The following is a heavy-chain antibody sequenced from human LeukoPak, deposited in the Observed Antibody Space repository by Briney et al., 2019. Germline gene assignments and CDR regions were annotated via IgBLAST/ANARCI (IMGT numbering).Heavy chain of an antibody. D-gene: IGHD6-13*01. CDR1: GFIFKSYW. J-gene: IGHJ5*01. CDR2: IKQDGSEE. V-gene: IGHV3-7*01. Sequence: GGSLRLSCAASGFIFKSYWMSWVRQAPGKGLEWVANIKQDGSEENYVDSVRGRFTISRDNAKKSLYLQMNSLRAEDTAVYYCARPYSISWELDSWGQGTLVIVSS. CDR3: ARPYSISWELDS.